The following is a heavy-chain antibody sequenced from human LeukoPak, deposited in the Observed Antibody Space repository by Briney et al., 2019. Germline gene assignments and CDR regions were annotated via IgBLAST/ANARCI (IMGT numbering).Heavy chain of an antibody. D-gene: IGHD1-1*01. CDR3: ARSPENWNPGHSGWFDP. CDR1: GGTFSSYA. V-gene: IGHV1-69*13. CDR2: IIPIFGTA. J-gene: IGHJ5*02. Sequence: SVKVPCKASGGTFSSYAISWVRQAPGQGLEWMGGIIPIFGTANYAQKFQGRVTITADESTSTAYMELSSLRSEDTAVYYCARSPENWNPGHSGWFDPWGQGTLVTVSS.